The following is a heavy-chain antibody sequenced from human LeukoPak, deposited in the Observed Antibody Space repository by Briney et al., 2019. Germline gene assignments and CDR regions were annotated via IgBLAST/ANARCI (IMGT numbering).Heavy chain of an antibody. Sequence: GGSLRLSCAASGFTFSSYGMHWVRQAPGKGLDWVAHIRNDASNTYYADSVKGRFSISRDNSKNTVYLQMNSLIPEDTAVYYCAKRAGSAWSAGAWGQGTLVTVSS. J-gene: IGHJ5*02. V-gene: IGHV3-30*02. CDR3: AKRAGSAWSAGA. CDR1: GFTFSSYG. CDR2: IRNDASNT. D-gene: IGHD3-10*01.